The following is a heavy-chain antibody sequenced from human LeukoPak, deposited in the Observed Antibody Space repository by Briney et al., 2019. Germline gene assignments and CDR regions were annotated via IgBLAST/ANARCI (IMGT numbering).Heavy chain of an antibody. V-gene: IGHV3-11*04. CDR3: IVVVPAAIQYFQH. J-gene: IGHJ1*01. D-gene: IGHD2-2*02. Sequence: GGSLRLSCAVPGFNFSDYYMSWIRQAPGKGLEWVSYISSSGSTIYYADSVKGRFTISRDNSKNTLYLQMNSLRAEDTAVYYCIVVVPAAIQYFQHWGQGTLVTVSS. CDR2: ISSSGSTI. CDR1: GFNFSDYY.